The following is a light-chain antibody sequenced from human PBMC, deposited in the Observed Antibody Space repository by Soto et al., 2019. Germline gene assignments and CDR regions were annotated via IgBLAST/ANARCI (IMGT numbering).Light chain of an antibody. Sequence: EIVMTQSPATLSVSPGERATLSCRASQSVSSNLAWFQQKPGQAPRLLIYDASTRATGIPARFSGSGSGTEFTLTISSLQSEDFAVYYCLQHGNWRTFGQGTNLEIK. CDR3: LQHGNWRT. J-gene: IGKJ2*02. CDR2: DAS. CDR1: QSVSSN. V-gene: IGKV3-15*01.